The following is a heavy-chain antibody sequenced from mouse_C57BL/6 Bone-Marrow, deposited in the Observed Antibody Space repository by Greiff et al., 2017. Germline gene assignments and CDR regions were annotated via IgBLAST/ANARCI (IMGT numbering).Heavy chain of an antibody. V-gene: IGHV1-69*01. CDR2: IDPSDSYT. D-gene: IGHD3-2*02. CDR3: ARRELRRTPYYAMDY. CDR1: GYTFTSYW. J-gene: IGHJ4*01. Sequence: VQLQQPGAELVMPGASVKLSCKASGYTFTSYWMHWVKQRPGQGLEWIGEIDPSDSYTNYNQKFKGKSTVTVDKSSSTAYMQLSSLTSEDSAVDYCARRELRRTPYYAMDYWGQGTSVTVSS.